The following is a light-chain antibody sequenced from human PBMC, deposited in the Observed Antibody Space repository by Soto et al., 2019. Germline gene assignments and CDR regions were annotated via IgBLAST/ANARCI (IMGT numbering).Light chain of an antibody. J-gene: IGKJ4*01. CDR2: DAS. V-gene: IGKV3-11*01. Sequence: EIVLTQSPVTLSLSLGESAPLSCRASQNVRSYLAWYQQRPGQAPRLLIYDASTRATGIPARFSGSGSGTDFTLSISSLEPEDFAVYYCQQRSNWPGTFGGGTKVDIK. CDR1: QNVRSY. CDR3: QQRSNWPGT.